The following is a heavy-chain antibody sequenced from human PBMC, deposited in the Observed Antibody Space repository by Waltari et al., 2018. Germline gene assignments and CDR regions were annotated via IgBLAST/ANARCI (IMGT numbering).Heavy chain of an antibody. CDR2: IYTSGST. D-gene: IGHD3-22*01. J-gene: IGHJ4*02. CDR3: ATVPYEIPVFFY. V-gene: IGHV4-61*09. CDR1: GGSISSGSYY. Sequence: QVQLQESGPGLVKPSQTLSLTCTVSGGSISSGSYYWSWTRQPAGKGLEWIGYIYTSGSTNYNPALKSRVTISVDTSKNQFSLKLSSVTAADTAGYYWATVPYEIPVFFYWGQGTLVTVSS.